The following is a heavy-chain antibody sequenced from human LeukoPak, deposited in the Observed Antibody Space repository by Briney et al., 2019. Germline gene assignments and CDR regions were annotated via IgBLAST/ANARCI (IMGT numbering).Heavy chain of an antibody. CDR3: ARVRGYSGYDPPFEP. D-gene: IGHD5-12*01. CDR2: IIPILGTA. V-gene: IGHV1-69*05. Sequence: SVKVSCKASGGTFSGDAISWVRQAPGQGLEWMGGIIPILGTANYAQKSQGRVTITTDESTSTAYMELSRLRSDDTAVDYCARVRGYSGYDPPFEPWGHGTLVTVSS. J-gene: IGHJ5*02. CDR1: GGTFSGDA.